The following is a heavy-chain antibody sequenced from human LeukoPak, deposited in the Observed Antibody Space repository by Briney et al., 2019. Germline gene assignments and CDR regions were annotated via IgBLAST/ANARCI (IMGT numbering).Heavy chain of an antibody. J-gene: IGHJ4*02. CDR2: IYHDGRA. D-gene: IGHD5-24*01. CDR3: ARDAETSLAN. CDR1: GFAVSSKY. Sequence: GGSLRLSCAASGFAVSSKYMNWVRQAPGKGLEWVTVIYHDGRADYADSVKGRFTISSDNSKNTVYLQMNSLKDEDTAVYYCARDAETSLANWGQGTLVTVSP. V-gene: IGHV3-66*01.